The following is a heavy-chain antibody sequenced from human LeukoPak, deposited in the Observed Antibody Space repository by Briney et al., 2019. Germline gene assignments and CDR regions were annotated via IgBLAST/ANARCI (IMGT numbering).Heavy chain of an antibody. V-gene: IGHV1-69*05. D-gene: IGHD6-19*01. CDR1: GGTFSSYA. CDR2: IIPIFGTA. Sequence: GASVKVSCKASGGTFSSYAISWVRQAPGQGLEWMGGIIPIFGTASYAQKFQGRVTMTRDMSTSTVYMELSSLRSEDTAVYYCARESSGWSDYWGQGTLVTVSS. CDR3: ARESSGWSDY. J-gene: IGHJ4*02.